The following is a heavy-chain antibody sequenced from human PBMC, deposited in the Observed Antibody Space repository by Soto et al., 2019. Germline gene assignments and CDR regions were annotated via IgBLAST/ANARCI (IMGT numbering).Heavy chain of an antibody. V-gene: IGHV3-66*01. CDR1: GFTVNNNY. Sequence: EVQLVESGGGLVQPGGSLRLSCAVSGFTVNNNYISWVRHAPGKGLEWVSVIYSGGNTDYAESVRGRFTVSRDTSKNTLYLQMNSLRAEDTAIYYCTRDSSYYGAGRGVLDYWGQGTPVTVSS. D-gene: IGHD3-10*01. CDR3: TRDSSYYGAGRGVLDY. CDR2: IYSGGNT. J-gene: IGHJ4*02.